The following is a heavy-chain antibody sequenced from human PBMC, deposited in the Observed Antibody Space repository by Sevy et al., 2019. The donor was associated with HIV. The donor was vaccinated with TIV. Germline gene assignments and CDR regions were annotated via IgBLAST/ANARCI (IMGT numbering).Heavy chain of an antibody. J-gene: IGHJ4*02. V-gene: IGHV3-15*01. CDR3: TAGVGASYFDY. CDR2: IKSKTEGATR. CDR1: GFSFSNAW. Sequence: GGSLRLSCAASGFSFSNAWMSWVRQAPGKGLEWVGRIKSKTEGATRDFAAPVKGRLLISIDDSKNTVYLQMNRLKTEDTAVYYCTAGVGASYFDYWGQGTLVTVSS. D-gene: IGHD1-26*01.